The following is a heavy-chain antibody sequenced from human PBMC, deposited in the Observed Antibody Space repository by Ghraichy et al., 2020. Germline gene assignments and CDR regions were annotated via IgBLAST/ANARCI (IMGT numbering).Heavy chain of an antibody. CDR3: AKGADYSSGWFSGWWYFEY. D-gene: IGHD6-19*01. J-gene: IGHJ4*02. CDR1: GFIFRIYG. V-gene: IGHV3-30*18. CDR2: ISLDGSNK. Sequence: GGSLRLSCTASGFIFRIYGMHWVRQAPGKGLEWVAVISLDGSNKYYADSVKGRFTISRDNSKNTLYLQMNSLRAEDTAVYYCAKGADYSSGWFSGWWYFEYWGLGTLVTVSS.